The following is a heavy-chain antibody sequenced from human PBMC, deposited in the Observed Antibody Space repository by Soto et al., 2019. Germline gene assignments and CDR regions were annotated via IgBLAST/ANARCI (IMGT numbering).Heavy chain of an antibody. J-gene: IGHJ6*03. CDR2: ISSSSSYI. V-gene: IGHV3-21*01. CDR1: GFTFSSYS. CDR3: ARVTTAYNNYYYYYMDV. D-gene: IGHD1-1*01. Sequence: GGSLRLSCAASGFTFSSYSMNWVRQAPGKGLEWVSSISSSSSYIYYADSGKGRFTISRDNAKNSLYLQMNSLRAEDTAVYYCARVTTAYNNYYYYYMDVWGKGTTVTVSS.